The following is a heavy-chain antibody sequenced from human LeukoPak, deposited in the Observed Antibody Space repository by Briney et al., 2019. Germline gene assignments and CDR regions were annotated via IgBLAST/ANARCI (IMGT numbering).Heavy chain of an antibody. V-gene: IGHV4-59*01. D-gene: IGHD4-17*01. CDR3: ARGTRVYGDYEG. CDR1: GGSLSSYF. J-gene: IGHJ4*02. Sequence: SETLSLTWTVFGGSLSSYFWGLIRQPPGKGPEWIGYIYYSGSTNYNPSLKSRVTISVDTSKNQFSLKLSSVTAADTAVYYCARGTRVYGDYEGWGQGTLVTVSS. CDR2: IYYSGST.